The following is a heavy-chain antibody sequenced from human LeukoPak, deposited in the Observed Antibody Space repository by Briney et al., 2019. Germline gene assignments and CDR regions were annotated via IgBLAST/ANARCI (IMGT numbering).Heavy chain of an antibody. Sequence: GGSLRLSCAASGFSFSGYSMNWVRQAPGKGLEWVSSISSRNDYIYYADSVRGRFTISRDNAKNLLYLQMNSLRAEDTAVYYCARSDLRDDAFDIWGQGTMVTVSS. CDR1: GFSFSGYS. J-gene: IGHJ3*02. CDR2: ISSRNDYI. V-gene: IGHV3-21*01. CDR3: ARSDLRDDAFDI.